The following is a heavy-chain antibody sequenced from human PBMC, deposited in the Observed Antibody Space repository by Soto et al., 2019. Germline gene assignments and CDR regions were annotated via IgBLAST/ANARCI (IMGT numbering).Heavy chain of an antibody. D-gene: IGHD6-13*01. CDR3: ARRIAAANEPNWFDP. CDR2: IYYSGST. CDR1: GGSISSYY. V-gene: IGHV4-59*08. Sequence: SETLSLTCTVSGGSISSYYWSWIRQPPGKGLEWIGYIYYSGSTNYNPSLKSRVTISVDTSKNQFSLKLSSVTAADTALYYCARRIAAANEPNWFDPWGQGTLVTVSS. J-gene: IGHJ5*02.